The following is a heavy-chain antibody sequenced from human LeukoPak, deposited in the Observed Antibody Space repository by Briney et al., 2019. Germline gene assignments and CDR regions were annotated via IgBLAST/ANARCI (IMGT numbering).Heavy chain of an antibody. Sequence: GGSLRLSCAASGFTVSSNYMSWVRQAPGKGLEWVSVIYSGGSTYYADSVKGRFTISRDNSMNTLYLQMNSLRAEDTAVYYCARGITMVRGPNFLDYWGQGTLVTVSS. J-gene: IGHJ4*02. CDR2: IYSGGST. V-gene: IGHV3-53*01. CDR1: GFTVSSNY. CDR3: ARGITMVRGPNFLDY. D-gene: IGHD3-10*01.